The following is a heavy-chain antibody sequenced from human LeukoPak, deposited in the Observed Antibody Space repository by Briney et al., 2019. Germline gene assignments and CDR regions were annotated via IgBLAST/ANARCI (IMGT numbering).Heavy chain of an antibody. D-gene: IGHD3-22*01. Sequence: SETLSLTCAVYGGSFSGYCWSWIRQPPGKGLEWIGEINHSGSTNYNPSLKSRVTISVDTSKNQFSLKLSSVTAADTAVYYCARVRLNSSGYYPIRNPFDYWGQGTLVTVSS. V-gene: IGHV4-34*01. CDR3: ARVRLNSSGYYPIRNPFDY. J-gene: IGHJ4*02. CDR1: GGSFSGYC. CDR2: INHSGST.